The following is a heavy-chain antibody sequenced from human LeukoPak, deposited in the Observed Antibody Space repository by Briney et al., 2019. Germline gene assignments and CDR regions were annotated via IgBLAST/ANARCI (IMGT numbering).Heavy chain of an antibody. CDR3: ARGGYSSSWYSGRRETRPRNWYFDL. CDR1: GGSFSGYY. D-gene: IGHD6-13*01. J-gene: IGHJ2*01. Sequence: KPSETLSLTCAVYGGSFSGYYWSWIRQPPGKGLEWIGEINHSGSTNYNPSLKSRVTISVDTSKNQFSLKLSSVTAADTAVYYCARGGYSSSWYSGRRETRPRNWYFDLWGRGTLVTVSS. CDR2: INHSGST. V-gene: IGHV4-34*01.